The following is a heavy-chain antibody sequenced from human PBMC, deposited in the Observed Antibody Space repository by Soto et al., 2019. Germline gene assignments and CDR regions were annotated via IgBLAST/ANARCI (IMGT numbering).Heavy chain of an antibody. CDR1: GGSISSYY. J-gene: IGHJ4*02. CDR2: IYYSGST. V-gene: IGHV4-59*01. CDR3: AKDPQYFDY. D-gene: IGHD4-4*01. Sequence: SETLSLTCTVSGGSISSYYWSWIRQPPGKGLEWIGYIYYSGSTNYNPSLKSRVTISVDTSKNQFSLKLSSVTAADTAVYYCAKDPQYFDYWGQGTLVTVSS.